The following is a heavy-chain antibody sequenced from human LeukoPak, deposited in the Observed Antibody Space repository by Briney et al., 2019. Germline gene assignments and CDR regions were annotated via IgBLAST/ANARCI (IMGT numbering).Heavy chain of an antibody. D-gene: IGHD3-10*01. V-gene: IGHV3-74*01. CDR1: GFSFSGHW. Sequence: SGGSLRLSCTASGFSFSGHWMHWARQLPGKRLVWVSRISPTGSTTSYADSVKGRFTISRDNAKNSLYLQMNSLRAEDTAVYYCARYHYGSNYFDYWGQGTLVTVSS. J-gene: IGHJ4*02. CDR3: ARYHYGSNYFDY. CDR2: ISPTGSTT.